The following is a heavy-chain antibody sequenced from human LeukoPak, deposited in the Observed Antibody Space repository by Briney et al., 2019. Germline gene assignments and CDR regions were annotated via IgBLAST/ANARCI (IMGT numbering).Heavy chain of an antibody. Sequence: GGSLRLSCAASGFTFSSYEMHWVRQAPGKGLEWVSYISSSGSTIYYADSLKGRFTVSRDNAKNSLYLQMNSLRAEDTAVYYCARVLGYYDSSGYMNWFDPWGQGTLVTVSS. CDR1: GFTFSSYE. V-gene: IGHV3-48*03. CDR3: ARVLGYYDSSGYMNWFDP. D-gene: IGHD3-22*01. CDR2: ISSSGSTI. J-gene: IGHJ5*02.